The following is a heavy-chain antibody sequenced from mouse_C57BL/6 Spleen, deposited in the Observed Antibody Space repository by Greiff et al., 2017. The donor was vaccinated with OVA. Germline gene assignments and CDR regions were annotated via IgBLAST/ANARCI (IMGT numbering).Heavy chain of an antibody. J-gene: IGHJ4*01. D-gene: IGHD1-1*01. V-gene: IGHV5-9-1*02. Sequence: EVKLMESGEGLVKPGGSLKLSCAASGFTFSSYAMSWVRQTPEKRLEWVAYISSGGDYIYYADTVKGRFTISRDNARNTLYLQMSSLKSEDTAMYYCTRAEGYYYGSSPYAMDYWGQGTSVTVSS. CDR2: ISSGGDYI. CDR1: GFTFSSYA. CDR3: TRAEGYYYGSSPYAMDY.